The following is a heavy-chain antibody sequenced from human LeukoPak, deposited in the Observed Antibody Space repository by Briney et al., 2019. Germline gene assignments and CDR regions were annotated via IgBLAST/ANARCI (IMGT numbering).Heavy chain of an antibody. V-gene: IGHV1-18*01. J-gene: IGHJ1*01. CDR2: ISAYNGKT. Sequence: ASVKVSCKASGYTFTSYGISWVRQAPGEGLEWIGWISAYNGKTNYAQKLQGRVTMTTDTSTSTAYMELRSLRSDDTAVYYCARDVAAAGSEYFQHWGQGTLVTVSS. D-gene: IGHD6-13*01. CDR3: ARDVAAAGSEYFQH. CDR1: GYTFTSYG.